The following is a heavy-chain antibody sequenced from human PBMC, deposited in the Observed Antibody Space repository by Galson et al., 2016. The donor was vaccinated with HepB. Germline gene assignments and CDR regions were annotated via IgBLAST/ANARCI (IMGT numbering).Heavy chain of an antibody. D-gene: IGHD3-16*02. Sequence: SLRLSCAASGFTFNSYWMAWVRQAPGKGLEWVANIKQDGSEKYYVDSVKGRFTISRDNSMNTLYLQMNSLRAEDTAVYYCAKDLLSDYVWGSYRFQDWGQGAPVTVSS. J-gene: IGHJ4*02. CDR2: IKQDGSEK. CDR1: GFTFNSYW. CDR3: AKDLLSDYVWGSYRFQD. V-gene: IGHV3-7*05.